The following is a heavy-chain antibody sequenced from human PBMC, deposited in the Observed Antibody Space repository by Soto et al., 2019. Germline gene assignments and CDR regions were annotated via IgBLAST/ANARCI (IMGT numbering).Heavy chain of an antibody. D-gene: IGHD3-22*01. J-gene: IGHJ3*01. CDR2: IKQDGSEK. CDR1: GFTVSSDW. Sequence: PGGSLRLSCAAAGFTVSSDWMSWVRQAPGKGLEWVANIKQDGSEKYYVDSVKGRFTISRDNSKNTLYLQMNSLRVEDTAVYYCARDPPEDSRGYFALDVWGQGTMVTVSS. V-gene: IGHV3-7*01. CDR3: ARDPPEDSRGYFALDV.